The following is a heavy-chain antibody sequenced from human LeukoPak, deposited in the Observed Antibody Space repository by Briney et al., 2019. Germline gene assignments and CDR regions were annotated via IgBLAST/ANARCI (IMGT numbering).Heavy chain of an antibody. J-gene: IGHJ3*02. CDR2: IYYSGST. CDR1: GFSISSYY. D-gene: IGHD5-12*01. V-gene: IGHV4-59*08. Sequence: ASETLSLTCTASGFSISSYYWSWVRQPPGKGLEWIGYIYYSGSTNYNASLKSRVTISVDSSKNQFSLKLSSVTAADTAVYYCARHPIPHRYSGSKPGAFDIWGEGTMVTVSS. CDR3: ARHPIPHRYSGSKPGAFDI.